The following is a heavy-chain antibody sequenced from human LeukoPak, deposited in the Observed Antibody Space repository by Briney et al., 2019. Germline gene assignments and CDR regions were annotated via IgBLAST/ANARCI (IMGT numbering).Heavy chain of an antibody. V-gene: IGHV3-30*18. J-gene: IGHJ4*02. CDR2: ISYDGSNK. Sequence: GGSLRLSCAASGFTFSSYGMPWVRQAPGKGLEWVAVISYDGSNKYYADSVKGRFTISRDNSKNTLYLQMNNLRAEDTAVYYCAKGTSSRGTSWIAYWGQGTLVTVSS. D-gene: IGHD2-2*01. CDR3: AKGTSSRGTSWIAY. CDR1: GFTFSSYG.